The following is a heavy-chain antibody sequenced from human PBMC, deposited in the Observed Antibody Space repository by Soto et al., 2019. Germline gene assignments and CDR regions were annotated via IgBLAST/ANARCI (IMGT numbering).Heavy chain of an antibody. J-gene: IGHJ4*02. CDR2: INPNIGDA. Sequence: QVQLVQSGAELKKPGASVKVSCKASGYTFNRYHLHWVRQVPGQGLEWMGWINPNIGDASYAQKFQGRITMTWDTAISTASLELSSLTSDDTAVYYCARDRRAYCCGDCPGGYWGQGTLVTVSS. CDR3: ARDRRAYCCGDCPGGY. V-gene: IGHV1-2*02. D-gene: IGHD2-21*02. CDR1: GYTFNRYH.